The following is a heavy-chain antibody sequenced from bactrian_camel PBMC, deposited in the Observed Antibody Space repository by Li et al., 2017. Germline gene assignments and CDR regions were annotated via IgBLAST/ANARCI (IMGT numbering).Heavy chain of an antibody. V-gene: IGHV3S53*01. CDR2: IDTDGTA. J-gene: IGHJ6*01. CDR1: GYSPAFTC. D-gene: IGHD2*01. Sequence: HVQLVESGGGSVQAGGSLRLACHVSGYSPAFTCMAWYRQAPGKEREGVALIDTDGTAIYADSIKGRFTISRDNTKNTASLLMTNLQFEDTAMYYCVAQWCLGGNWDPAISGYRAQGTQVTVS. CDR3: VAQWCLGGNWDPAISGY.